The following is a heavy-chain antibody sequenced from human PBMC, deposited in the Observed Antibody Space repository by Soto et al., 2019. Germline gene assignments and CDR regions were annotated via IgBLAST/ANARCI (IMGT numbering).Heavy chain of an antibody. CDR3: ASVETQRYYYGMDV. D-gene: IGHD2-15*01. CDR2: IIPIFGTA. V-gene: IGHV1-69*12. CDR1: GGTFSSYT. J-gene: IGHJ6*02. Sequence: QVQLVQSGAEVKKPGSSVKVSCKASGGTFSSYTINWVRQAPGQGLEWMGGIIPIFGTADYAQKFQGRVTVTADESTSTAYMELSSLRSEDTAVYYCASVETQRYYYGMDVWGQWTTVTVSS.